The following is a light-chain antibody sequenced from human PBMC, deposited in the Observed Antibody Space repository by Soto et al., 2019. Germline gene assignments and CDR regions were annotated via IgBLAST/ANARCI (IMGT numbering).Light chain of an antibody. V-gene: IGKV3-15*01. Sequence: EVVMTQSPATLSVSPGERVTLSCRASESVHRNLAWYQQKPGQGPSLLIYYASTRATGVPDRFTGSGSGTEFTLTISSLQSEDFGVYHCQHYSNWPPTFGPGTKVDIQ. J-gene: IGKJ3*01. CDR3: QHYSNWPPT. CDR1: ESVHRN. CDR2: YAS.